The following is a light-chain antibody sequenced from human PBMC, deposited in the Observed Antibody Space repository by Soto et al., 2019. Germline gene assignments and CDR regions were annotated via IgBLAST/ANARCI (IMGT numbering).Light chain of an antibody. V-gene: IGLV2-8*01. CDR1: SSDVGGYNY. CDR2: EVT. Sequence: QSVLTQPPSASGSPRQSVTISCTGTSSDVGGYNYVSWYQQHPGKVPKLLIYEVTRRPSGVPDRFSGSKSGNTASLTVSALQAEDEAHYYCSSYAGNNVLIFGGGTKLTVL. J-gene: IGLJ2*01. CDR3: SSYAGNNVLI.